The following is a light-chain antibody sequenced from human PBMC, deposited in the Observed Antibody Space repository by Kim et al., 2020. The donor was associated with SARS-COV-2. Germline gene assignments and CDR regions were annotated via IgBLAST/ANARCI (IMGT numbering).Light chain of an antibody. CDR1: NSNIGSET. CDR3: ASWDGSLNGYV. J-gene: IGLJ1*01. V-gene: IGLV1-44*01. Sequence: QSVLTQPPSTSGTPGQRVTISCSGSNSNIGSETVNWYQQLPGRAPTLLIYGNNQRPSGVPARFSASKSGTSASLAISGLQSEDEADYYCASWDGSLNGYVFGTGTKVTVL. CDR2: GNN.